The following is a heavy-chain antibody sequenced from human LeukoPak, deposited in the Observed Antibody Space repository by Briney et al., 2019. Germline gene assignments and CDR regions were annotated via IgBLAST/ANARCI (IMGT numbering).Heavy chain of an antibody. V-gene: IGHV1-2*04. CDR2: INPNSGGT. J-gene: IGHJ4*02. D-gene: IGHD1-26*01. CDR3: ARDSRRGSYYSPFDY. CDR1: GYTFTGYY. Sequence: ASVKVSCKASGYTFTGYYMHWVRQAPGQGLEWMGWINPNSGGTNYAQKFQGWVTMTRDTSISTAYMELSRLRSDDTAVYYCARDSRRGSYYSPFDYWGQGTLVTVSS.